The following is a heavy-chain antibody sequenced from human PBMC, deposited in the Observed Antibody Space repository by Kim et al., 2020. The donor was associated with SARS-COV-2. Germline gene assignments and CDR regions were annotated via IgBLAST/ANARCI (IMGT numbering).Heavy chain of an antibody. V-gene: IGHV4-39*01. CDR3: APYSSSSVDAFDI. CDR1: GGSISSSSYY. CDR2: IYYSGST. J-gene: IGHJ3*02. Sequence: SETLSLTCTVSGGSISSSSYYWGWIRQPPGKGLEWIGSIYYSGSTYYNPSLKSRVTISVDTSKNQFSLKLSSVTAADTAVYYCAPYSSSSVDAFDIWGQGTMVTVSS. D-gene: IGHD6-6*01.